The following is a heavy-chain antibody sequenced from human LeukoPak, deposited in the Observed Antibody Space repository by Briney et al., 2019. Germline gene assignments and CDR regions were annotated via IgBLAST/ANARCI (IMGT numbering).Heavy chain of an antibody. Sequence: GGSLRLSCAASGFTFSSYAMNWVRQAPGKGLEWVSGTSATGGTTYYADSVKGRFTISRDNSKNTLYLQMNSLRAEDTAVYYCARGDSSSWYPGSHFDYWGQGTLVTVSS. D-gene: IGHD6-13*01. CDR3: ARGDSSSWYPGSHFDY. J-gene: IGHJ4*02. CDR1: GFTFSSYA. V-gene: IGHV3-23*01. CDR2: TSATGGTT.